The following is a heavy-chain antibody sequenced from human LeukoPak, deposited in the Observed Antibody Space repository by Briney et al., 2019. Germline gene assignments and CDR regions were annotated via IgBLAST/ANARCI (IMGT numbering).Heavy chain of an antibody. CDR3: ARVVAAAGPHDY. CDR2: INSDGSST. V-gene: IGHV3-74*01. Sequence: GGSQRLSCAASGFTFSSYWMHWVRQAPGKGLVWVSRINSDGSSTSYADSVKGRFTISRDNAKNTLYLQMNSLRAEDTAVYYCARVVAAAGPHDYWGQGTLVTVSS. D-gene: IGHD6-13*01. J-gene: IGHJ4*02. CDR1: GFTFSSYW.